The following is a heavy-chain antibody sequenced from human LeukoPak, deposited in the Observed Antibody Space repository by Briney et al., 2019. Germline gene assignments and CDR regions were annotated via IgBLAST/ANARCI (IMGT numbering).Heavy chain of an antibody. Sequence: GGSLRLSCAASGFTFSSYSMNWVRQAPGKGLEWVSYISSSSTIYYADSVKGRFTISRDNAKNSLYLQMNSLRAEDTAVYYCARYDQVVPAADWGQGTLVTVSS. V-gene: IGHV3-48*01. CDR3: ARYDQVVPAAD. CDR2: ISSSSTI. D-gene: IGHD2-2*01. CDR1: GFTFSSYS. J-gene: IGHJ4*02.